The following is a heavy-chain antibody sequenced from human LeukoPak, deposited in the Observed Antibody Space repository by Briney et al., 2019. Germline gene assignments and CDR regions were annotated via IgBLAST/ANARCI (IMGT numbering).Heavy chain of an antibody. J-gene: IGHJ3*02. CDR1: GFTFSDYY. V-gene: IGHV3-11*01. CDR2: ISNSGTTI. D-gene: IGHD4-17*01. CDR3: ARDGPYGDHDAFDI. Sequence: GGSPRLSCAASGFTFSDYYMSWIRQAPGKGLEWVSYISNSGTTIYFADSVKGRFTISRDNAKNSLYLQMNSLRAEDTAVYYCARDGPYGDHDAFDIWGQGTMVTVSS.